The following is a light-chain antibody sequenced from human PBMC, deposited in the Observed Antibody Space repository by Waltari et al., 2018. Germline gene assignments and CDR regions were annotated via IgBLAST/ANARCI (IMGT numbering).Light chain of an antibody. CDR1: YSNIGSNV. CDR3: ASWDDGLNGHWV. J-gene: IGLJ3*02. Sequence: QSVLTQPPSASGTPGQRVTISCSGSYSNIGSNVVNWYQQLPGKAPKLLIYRSDRGPQGVPVRFSGSKSGSSASLAIDGLHSEDEADYYCASWDDGLNGHWVFGGGTKVTVL. V-gene: IGLV1-44*01. CDR2: RSD.